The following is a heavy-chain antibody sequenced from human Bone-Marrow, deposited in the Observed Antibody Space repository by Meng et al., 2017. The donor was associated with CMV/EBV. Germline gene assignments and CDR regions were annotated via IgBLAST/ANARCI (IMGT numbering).Heavy chain of an antibody. CDR2: INPNSGGT. Sequence: ASVKVSCKASGYTFTSYGISWVRQAPGQGLEWMGWINPNSGGTNYAQKFQGRVTMTRDTSISTAYMELSRLRSDDTAVYYCATGIVGATNGYGMDVWGQGTTVTVSS. CDR3: ATGIVGATNGYGMDV. V-gene: IGHV1-2*02. J-gene: IGHJ6*02. CDR1: GYTFTSYG. D-gene: IGHD1-26*01.